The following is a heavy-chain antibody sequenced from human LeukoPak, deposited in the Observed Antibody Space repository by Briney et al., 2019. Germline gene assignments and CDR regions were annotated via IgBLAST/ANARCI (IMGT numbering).Heavy chain of an antibody. CDR2: IIPIFGTA. D-gene: IGHD3-22*01. V-gene: IGHV1-69*06. J-gene: IGHJ5*02. Sequence: SVKVSCKASGGTFSSYAISWVRQAPGQGLEWMGGIIPIFGTANYAQKFQGRVTITADKSTSTAYVELSSLRSEDTAVYYCARKVPNDSSGYYYRGQFDPWGQGTLVTVSS. CDR3: ARKVPNDSSGYYYRGQFDP. CDR1: GGTFSSYA.